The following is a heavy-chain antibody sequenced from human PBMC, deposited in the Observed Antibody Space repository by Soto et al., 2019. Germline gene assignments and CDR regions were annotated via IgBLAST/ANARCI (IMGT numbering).Heavy chain of an antibody. CDR2: IYYSGST. D-gene: IGHD2-15*01. CDR1: GGSISSGGYY. Sequence: QVQLQESGPGLVKPSQTLSLTCTVSGGSISSGGYYWSWIRQHPGKGLEWIGYIYYSGSTYYNPSLKRRVTISVDTSKNQFSLKLSSVTAADTAVYYCAGDSCSGGSCLFGAFDIWGQGTMVTVSS. V-gene: IGHV4-31*03. CDR3: AGDSCSGGSCLFGAFDI. J-gene: IGHJ3*02.